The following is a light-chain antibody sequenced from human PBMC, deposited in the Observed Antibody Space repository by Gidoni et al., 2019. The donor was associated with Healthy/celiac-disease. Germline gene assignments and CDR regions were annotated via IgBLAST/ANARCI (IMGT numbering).Light chain of an antibody. CDR2: AAS. Sequence: VIWMTQSPSLLSASTGDRVTISCRISQCISSYLAWYQQKPGKAPELLIYAASTLQSGVPSRFSGSGSGTDFTLTISCLQSEDFATYYCQQYYSFPWTFGQGTKVEIK. V-gene: IGKV1D-8*01. CDR3: QQYYSFPWT. CDR1: QCISSY. J-gene: IGKJ1*01.